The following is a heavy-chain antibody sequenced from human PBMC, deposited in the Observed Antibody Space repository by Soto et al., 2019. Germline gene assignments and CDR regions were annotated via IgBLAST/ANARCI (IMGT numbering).Heavy chain of an antibody. CDR3: AKAYCSGGSCGTVFDY. CDR2: ISGSGGST. J-gene: IGHJ4*02. Sequence: GGSLRLSCAASGFTFSSYAMSWVRQAPGKGLEWVSAISGSGGSTYYADSVKGRFTISRDNSKNTLYLQMNSLRAEDTAVYYCAKAYCSGGSCGTVFDYWGQGTLVTVSS. D-gene: IGHD2-15*01. V-gene: IGHV3-23*01. CDR1: GFTFSSYA.